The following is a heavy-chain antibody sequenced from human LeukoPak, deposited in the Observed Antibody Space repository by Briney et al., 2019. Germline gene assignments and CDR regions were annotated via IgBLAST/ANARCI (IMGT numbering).Heavy chain of an antibody. J-gene: IGHJ4*02. CDR2: IYPGDSDT. V-gene: IGHV5-51*01. CDR3: ARHEGKQWLVIDY. D-gene: IGHD6-19*01. Sequence: GESLKISCKASGYTFTNYWIGWVRQMPGKGPEWMGIIYPGDSDTKYSPSFQGQVTISADKSISTAYLQWSSLKASDTAMYYCARHEGKQWLVIDYWGQGTLVTVSS. CDR1: GYTFTNYW.